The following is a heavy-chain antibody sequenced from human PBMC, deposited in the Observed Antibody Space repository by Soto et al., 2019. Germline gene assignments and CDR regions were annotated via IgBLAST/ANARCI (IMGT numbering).Heavy chain of an antibody. CDR3: AREGLLEPPGAFDI. Sequence: SETLSLTCTVSGGSISSGDYYWSWIRQPPGKGLEWIGYIYYSRSTYYNPSLKSRVTISVDTSKNQFSLKLSSVTAADTAVYYCAREGLLEPPGAFDIWGQGTMVTVSS. J-gene: IGHJ3*02. CDR1: GGSISSGDYY. V-gene: IGHV4-30-4*01. CDR2: IYYSRST.